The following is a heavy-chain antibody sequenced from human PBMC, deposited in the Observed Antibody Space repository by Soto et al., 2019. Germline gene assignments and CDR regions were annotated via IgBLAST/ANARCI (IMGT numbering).Heavy chain of an antibody. Sequence: EVQLVESGGGWVQPGGSLRLSCAASGFTFSSYPMYWVRQAPGKGLEYVSAIGGNGGSTYYANSVKGRFTISRDNCKNTMYRQMGSLRAEDMAVYYCARDHYYGSGTYHTSLDYWGQGTLVTVSS. D-gene: IGHD3-10*01. CDR2: IGGNGGST. CDR3: ARDHYYGSGTYHTSLDY. V-gene: IGHV3-64*01. CDR1: GFTFSSYP. J-gene: IGHJ4*02.